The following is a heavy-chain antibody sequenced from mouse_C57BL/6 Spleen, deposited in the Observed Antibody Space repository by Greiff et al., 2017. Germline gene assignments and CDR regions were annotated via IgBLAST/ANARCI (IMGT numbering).Heavy chain of an antibody. CDR1: GYTFTNYW. CDR2: IYPGGGYT. D-gene: IGHD1-1*01. J-gene: IGHJ2*01. Sequence: QVQLQQSGAELVRPGTSVKMSCKASGYTFTNYWIGWAKQRPGHGLEWIGDIYPGGGYTNYNEKFKGKATLTADKSSSTAYMQFSSLTSEGSAIYYCARGGDYYGSSYGDYWGQGTTLTVSS. CDR3: ARGGDYYGSSYGDY. V-gene: IGHV1-63*01.